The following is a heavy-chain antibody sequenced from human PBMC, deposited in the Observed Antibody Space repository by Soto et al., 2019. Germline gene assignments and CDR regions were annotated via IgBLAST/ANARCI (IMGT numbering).Heavy chain of an antibody. Sequence: ASVKVSCKASGYTFTIYYMHCGLQSPLQWLDWMGIINPSGGSTSYAQKFQGRVTMTRDTSTSTVYMELSSLRSEDTAVYYCAREDCSGGSCYSSTFDYWGQGTLVTVSS. CDR3: AREDCSGGSCYSSTFDY. D-gene: IGHD2-15*01. CDR2: INPSGGST. CDR1: GYTFTIYY. V-gene: IGHV1-46*01. J-gene: IGHJ4*02.